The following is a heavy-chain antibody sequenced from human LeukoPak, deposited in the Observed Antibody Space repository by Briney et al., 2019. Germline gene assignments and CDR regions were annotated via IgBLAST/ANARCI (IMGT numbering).Heavy chain of an antibody. V-gene: IGHV3-30*03. CDR2: ISYDGSSK. J-gene: IGHJ3*02. D-gene: IGHD5-18*01. CDR3: ARARSSYGYGDAFDI. Sequence: PGGSLRLSCAASGFTSSSYGMHWVRQAPGKGLEWVAVISYDGSSKYYADSVKGRFTISRDNSKNTLYLQMNSLRAEDTAVYYCARARSSYGYGDAFDIWGQGTMVTVSS. CDR1: GFTSSSYG.